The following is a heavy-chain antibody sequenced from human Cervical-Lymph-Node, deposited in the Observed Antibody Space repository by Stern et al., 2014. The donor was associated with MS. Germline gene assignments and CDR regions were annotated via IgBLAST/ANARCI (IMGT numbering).Heavy chain of an antibody. CDR1: GSTFSTSW. CDR2: IKRDGSET. V-gene: IGHV3-7*01. Sequence: EVQLVESGGGLVQPGGSLRLSCVASGSTFSTSWMSWVRQAPGRGLEWVAHIKRDGSETYYVDSVKGRFTISRDNAKSSLYLEMNSLRAEDTAVYYCTRFLQSGWSDLFDSWGRGTLVTVSS. CDR3: TRFLQSGWSDLFDS. D-gene: IGHD6-19*01. J-gene: IGHJ5*01.